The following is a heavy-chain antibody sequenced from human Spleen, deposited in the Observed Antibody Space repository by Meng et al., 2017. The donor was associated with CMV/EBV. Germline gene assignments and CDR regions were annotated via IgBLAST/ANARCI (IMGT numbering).Heavy chain of an antibody. V-gene: IGHV3-74*01. Sequence: GGGVQPGTSLRLSCTASRFTLNNIYWVRQTPGKGLMWVSQINNDGSSATYAASVRGRFTTSRDNAMNTLYLQMNSLRVDDTAVYYCVSDGVVLNAAVGDYWGHGTLVTVSS. CDR1: RFTLNN. CDR2: INNDGSSA. CDR3: VSDGVVLNAAVGDY. J-gene: IGHJ4*01. D-gene: IGHD2-8*02.